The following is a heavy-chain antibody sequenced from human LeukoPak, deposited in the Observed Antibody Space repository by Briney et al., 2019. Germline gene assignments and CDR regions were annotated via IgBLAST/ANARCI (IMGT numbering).Heavy chain of an antibody. Sequence: GGSLRLSCAASGFTFSSYAMSWVRQAPGKGLEWVSAISGSGGSTYYADSVKGRFTISRDNSKNTLYLQMNSLRAEDTAVYYCARRVAGSRGFDYWGQGTLVTVSS. V-gene: IGHV3-23*01. CDR1: GFTFSSYA. CDR3: ARRVAGSRGFDY. J-gene: IGHJ4*02. CDR2: ISGSGGST. D-gene: IGHD6-19*01.